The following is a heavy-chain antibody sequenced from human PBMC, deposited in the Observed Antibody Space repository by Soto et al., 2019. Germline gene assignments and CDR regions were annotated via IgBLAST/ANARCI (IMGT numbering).Heavy chain of an antibody. J-gene: IGHJ6*03. D-gene: IGHD2-15*01. V-gene: IGHV3-33*01. CDR2: IWYDGSNK. CDR3: ARDGVPVVVVAATPGRYYMDV. CDR1: GFTFSSYG. Sequence: GGSLRLSCAASGFTFSSYGMHWVRQAPGKGLEWVAVIWYDGSNKYYADSVKGRFTISRDNSKNTLYLQMNSLRAEDTAVYYCARDGVPVVVVAATPGRYYMDVWGKGTTVTVSS.